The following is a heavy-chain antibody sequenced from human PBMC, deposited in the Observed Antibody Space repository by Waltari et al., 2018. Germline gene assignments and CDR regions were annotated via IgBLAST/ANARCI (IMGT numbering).Heavy chain of an antibody. D-gene: IGHD5-18*01. CDR2: ISYDESNK. J-gene: IGHJ4*02. Sequence: QVQLVESGGGVVQPGRSLRLSGAASGFPFSSYNMHWVRQAPGKGLEWVAVISYDESNKYYADSVKGRFTISRDNSKNTLYLQMNSLRAEDTAVYYCAKDLAPYGYPPFDYWGQGTLVTVSS. V-gene: IGHV3-30*18. CDR1: GFPFSSYN. CDR3: AKDLAPYGYPPFDY.